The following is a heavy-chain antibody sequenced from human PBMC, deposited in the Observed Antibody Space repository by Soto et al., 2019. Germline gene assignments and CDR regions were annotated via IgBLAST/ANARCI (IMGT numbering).Heavy chain of an antibody. Sequence: QVPLVQSGAEVKKPGSSVKVSCKASGGTFSSYAISWVRQAPGQGLEWMGGIIPIFGTANYAQKFQGRVTITADESTSTAYMELSSLRSEDTAVYYCAGGYCSSTSCQAYYYYYGMDVWGQGTTVTVSS. D-gene: IGHD2-2*01. J-gene: IGHJ6*02. CDR1: GGTFSSYA. CDR2: IIPIFGTA. CDR3: AGGYCSSTSCQAYYYYYGMDV. V-gene: IGHV1-69*01.